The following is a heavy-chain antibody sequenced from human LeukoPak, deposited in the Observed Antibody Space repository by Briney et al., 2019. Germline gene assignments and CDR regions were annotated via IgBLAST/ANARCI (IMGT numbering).Heavy chain of an antibody. CDR2: IYRGGST. V-gene: IGHV3-53*01. CDR1: GFTLSSNY. J-gene: IGHJ5*02. Sequence: GGSLRLSCAASGFTLSSNYMSWVRHTPGKGLEWGSVIYRGGSTYYADSVKGRYTISRDNAKNSLYLQMNSLRAEDTAVYYCARDGTSQGLRYFSWLRRTFDPWGQGTLVTVSS. CDR3: ARDGTSQGLRYFSWLRRTFDP. D-gene: IGHD3-9*01.